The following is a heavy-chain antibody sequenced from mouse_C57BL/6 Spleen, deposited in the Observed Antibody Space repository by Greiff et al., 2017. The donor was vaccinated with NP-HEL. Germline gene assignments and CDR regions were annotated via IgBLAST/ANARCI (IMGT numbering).Heavy chain of an antibody. Sequence: VQLQQSGTVLARPGASVKMSCKTSGYTFTSYWMHWVKQRPGQGLEWIGAIYPGNSDTSYNQKFKGKAKLTAVTSASTAYMELSSLTNEDSAVYYCTRSPYDYDGEHYAMDYWGQGTSVTVSS. CDR2: IYPGNSDT. J-gene: IGHJ4*01. CDR3: TRSPYDYDGEHYAMDY. CDR1: GYTFTSYW. D-gene: IGHD2-4*01. V-gene: IGHV1-5*01.